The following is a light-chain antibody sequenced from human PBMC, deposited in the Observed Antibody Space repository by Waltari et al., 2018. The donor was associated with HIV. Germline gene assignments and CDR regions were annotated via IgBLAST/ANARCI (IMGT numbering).Light chain of an antibody. CDR2: KTS. J-gene: IGKJ1*01. V-gene: IGKV1-5*03. Sequence: DIQMTQSPSTLSAFVRTRVTSTCRASENISGWLAWYQQKPGKAPKLLIYKTSTLERGVPLRFSGSASGTEFTLTISRLQPEDFATYYCKQYKSYSPWTFGQGTKVDVK. CDR3: KQYKSYSPWT. CDR1: ENISGW.